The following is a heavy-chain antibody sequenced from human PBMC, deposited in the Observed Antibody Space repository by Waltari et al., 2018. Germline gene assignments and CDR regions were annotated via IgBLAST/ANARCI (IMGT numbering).Heavy chain of an antibody. CDR2: INPDGTTT. Sequence: QLVDSGGGIVQPGRSLRLSCAAYVSTFSRPWMHWLRKSPGKGLVWVSRINPDGTTTNYADSVKGRFTISRDNARNTVYLHMTSLSGEDTAHYYCVREIQVTTLYGVVLALSAFDLWGQGTGVTVSS. CDR3: VREIQVTTLYGVVLALSAFDL. V-gene: IGHV3-74*01. CDR1: VSTFSRPW. J-gene: IGHJ3*01. D-gene: IGHD3-3*01.